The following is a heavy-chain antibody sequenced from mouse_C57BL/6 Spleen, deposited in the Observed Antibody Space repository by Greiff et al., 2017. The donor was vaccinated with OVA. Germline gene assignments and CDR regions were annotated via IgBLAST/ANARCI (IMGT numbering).Heavy chain of an antibody. CDR3: TTANWAVFDY. CDR1: GFNIKDYY. J-gene: IGHJ2*01. Sequence: LKQSGAELVRPGASVKLSCTASGFNIKDYYMHWVKQRPEQGLEWIGRIDPEDGDTEYAPKFQGKATMTADTSSNTAYLQLISLTSEDTAVYYCTTANWAVFDYWGQGTTLTVSS. D-gene: IGHD4-1*01. CDR2: IDPEDGDT. V-gene: IGHV14-1*01.